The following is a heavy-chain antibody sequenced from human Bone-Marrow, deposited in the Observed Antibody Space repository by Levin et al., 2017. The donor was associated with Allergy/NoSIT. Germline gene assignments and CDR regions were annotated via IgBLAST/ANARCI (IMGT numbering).Heavy chain of an antibody. CDR3: VINQIAA. J-gene: IGHJ4*02. CDR2: INDSGEKT. CDR1: ESIFTYFT. V-gene: IGHV3-23*01. D-gene: IGHD1-14*01. Sequence: GGSLRLSCAASESIFTYFTMRWVRQAPGQGLEWVSSINDSGEKTYYADSVKGRFTVSRDNSKKMFYLQMSSLRAEDTAVYYCVINQIAAGGQGTPVTVSS.